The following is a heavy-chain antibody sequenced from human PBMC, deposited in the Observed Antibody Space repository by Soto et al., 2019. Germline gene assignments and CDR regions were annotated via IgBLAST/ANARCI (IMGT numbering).Heavy chain of an antibody. J-gene: IGHJ4*02. D-gene: IGHD6-6*01. CDR2: IYYSGST. CDR3: AREGAAARPRWGPFDY. V-gene: IGHV4-31*03. CDR1: GGSISSGGYY. Sequence: SETLSLTCTVSGGSISSGGYYWSWIRQHPGKGLEWIGYIYYSGSTYYNPSLKSRVTISVDTSKNQFSLKLSSVTAADTAVYYCAREGAAARPRWGPFDYWGQGTLVTVSS.